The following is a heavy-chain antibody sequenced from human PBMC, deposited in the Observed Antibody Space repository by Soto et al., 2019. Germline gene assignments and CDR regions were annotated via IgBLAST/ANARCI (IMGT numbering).Heavy chain of an antibody. CDR3: ARDEDRSGFYYSPGWFDP. J-gene: IGHJ5*02. CDR1: GYSFTSYW. V-gene: IGHV5-51*01. Sequence: PGESLKISCKGSGYSFTSYWIGWVRQMPGKGLEWMGIIYPGDSDTRYSPSFQGQVTISRDNAKSSLYLQMSSLRAEDTAVYYCARDEDRSGFYYSPGWFDPWGPGTLVTVSS. CDR2: IYPGDSDT. D-gene: IGHD3-22*01.